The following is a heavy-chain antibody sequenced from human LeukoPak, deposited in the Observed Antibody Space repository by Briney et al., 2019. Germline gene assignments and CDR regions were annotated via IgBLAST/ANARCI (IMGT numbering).Heavy chain of an antibody. CDR1: GGSISSYY. CDR2: IYYSGRT. CDR3: ARQLRVRLGELSPFDY. Sequence: SETLSLTCTVSGGSISSYYWSRIRQPPGKGLEWIGYIYYSGRTNYNPSLKSRVTISVDTSKNQFSLKLSSVTAADTAVYYCARQLRVRLGELSPFDYWGQGTLVTVSS. V-gene: IGHV4-59*01. J-gene: IGHJ4*02. D-gene: IGHD3-16*02.